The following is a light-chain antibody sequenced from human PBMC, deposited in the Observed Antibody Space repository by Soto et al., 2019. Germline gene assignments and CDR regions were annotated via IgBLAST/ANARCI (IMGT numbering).Light chain of an antibody. CDR1: KLGDKY. CDR3: QAWDSSPVV. V-gene: IGLV3-1*01. CDR2: QDS. J-gene: IGLJ2*01. Sequence: SYELTQPPSVSMSPGQTASITCSGDKLGDKYACWYQQKPGQSPVLVIYQDSKRPSGIPERFSGSNSGNTATLTISGTQAMDEADYYCQAWDSSPVVFGGGTKLIVL.